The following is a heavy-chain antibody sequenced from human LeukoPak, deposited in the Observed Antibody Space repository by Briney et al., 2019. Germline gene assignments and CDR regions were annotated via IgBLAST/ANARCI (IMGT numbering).Heavy chain of an antibody. CDR2: ISGSGGST. Sequence: PGGSLRLSCAASGFTFSRDGMSWVRQAPGKGLEWVSGISGSGGSTNYADSVKGRFTISRDNSKNTLYLQMNSLGAEDTAVYYCAREADYSSGYYDAFDVWGQGTLVTVSS. J-gene: IGHJ3*01. CDR1: GFTFSRDG. D-gene: IGHD6-19*01. V-gene: IGHV3-23*01. CDR3: AREADYSSGYYDAFDV.